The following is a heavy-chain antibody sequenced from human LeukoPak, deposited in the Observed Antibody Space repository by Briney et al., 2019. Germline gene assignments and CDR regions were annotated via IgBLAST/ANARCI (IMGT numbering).Heavy chain of an antibody. Sequence: SETLSLTCTVSGGSISSYYWSWIRQPPGKGLEWIGEINHSGSTNYNPSLKSRVTISVDTSKNQFSLKLSSVTAADTAVYYCALLPVYYYYYYMDVWGKGTTVTVSS. V-gene: IGHV4-34*01. D-gene: IGHD2-15*01. CDR1: GGSISSYY. CDR3: ALLPVYYYYYYMDV. J-gene: IGHJ6*03. CDR2: INHSGST.